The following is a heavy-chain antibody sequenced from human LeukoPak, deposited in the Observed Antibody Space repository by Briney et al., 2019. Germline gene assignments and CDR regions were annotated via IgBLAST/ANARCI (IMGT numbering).Heavy chain of an antibody. CDR2: IYYSGST. D-gene: IGHD6-19*01. J-gene: IGHJ2*01. Sequence: SETLTLTCTVSGVSISSYYWSWIRQPPGKGLEWIGYIYYSGSTNYNPSLKSRVTISVDTSKNQFSLKLSSVTAADTAVYYCARWAEYSSGWYSLGWYFDLWGRGTLVTVSS. V-gene: IGHV4-59*08. CDR3: ARWAEYSSGWYSLGWYFDL. CDR1: GVSISSYY.